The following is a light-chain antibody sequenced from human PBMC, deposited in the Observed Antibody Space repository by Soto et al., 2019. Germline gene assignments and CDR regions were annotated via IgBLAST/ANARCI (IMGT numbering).Light chain of an antibody. CDR2: DVS. CDR1: SSDVGGYNY. J-gene: IGLJ2*01. CDR3: SSYTSSSTLYVV. V-gene: IGLV2-14*01. Sequence: QSVLTQPASVSGSPGQSITISCTGTSSDVGGYNYVSWYQQHPGKAPKLMIYDVSNRPSGVSNRFSGSKSGNTASLTISGLQAEDEADYYCSSYTSSSTLYVVFGGGTKRTV.